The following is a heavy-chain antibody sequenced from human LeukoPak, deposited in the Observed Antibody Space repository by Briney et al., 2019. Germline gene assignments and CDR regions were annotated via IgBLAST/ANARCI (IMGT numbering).Heavy chain of an antibody. J-gene: IGHJ4*02. Sequence: GGSLRLSCAASGFTFSSYAMTWVRQAPGKGLEWVSSINGAGGRTYYPDSVKGRFTISRDNSKNTLYLQMNSLRAEDTAVYYCAKDTYYLWGGQGTLVTVSS. D-gene: IGHD3-10*01. CDR1: GFTFSSYA. CDR3: AKDTYYLW. CDR2: INGAGGRT. V-gene: IGHV3-23*01.